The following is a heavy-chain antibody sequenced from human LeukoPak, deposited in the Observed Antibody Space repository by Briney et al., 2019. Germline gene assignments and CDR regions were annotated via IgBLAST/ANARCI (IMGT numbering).Heavy chain of an antibody. CDR3: ARHGAAGTVDY. V-gene: IGHV3-7*01. CDR1: GFTFSSYA. CDR2: INQYGGDK. J-gene: IGHJ4*02. D-gene: IGHD6-13*01. Sequence: GGSLRLSCAASGFTFSSYAMTWVRQAPGKGLEWVASINQYGGDKYYVDSVKGRFTISRDNAKNSLFLQMNSLRAEDTALYYCARHGAAGTVDYWGQGILVTVSS.